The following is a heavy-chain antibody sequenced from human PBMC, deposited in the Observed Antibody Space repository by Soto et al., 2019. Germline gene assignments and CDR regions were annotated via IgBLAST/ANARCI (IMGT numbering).Heavy chain of an antibody. CDR1: GFTFSNAW. Sequence: PGGSLRLSCAASGFTFSNAWMNWVRQAPGKGLEWVGRIKSKTDGGTTDYAAPVKGRFTISRDDSKNTLYLQMNSLKTEDTAVYYCTTLYYYDSSSHSSAQDYWGQGTLVTVSS. J-gene: IGHJ4*02. V-gene: IGHV3-15*07. CDR2: IKSKTDGGTT. CDR3: TTLYYYDSSSHSSAQDY. D-gene: IGHD3-22*01.